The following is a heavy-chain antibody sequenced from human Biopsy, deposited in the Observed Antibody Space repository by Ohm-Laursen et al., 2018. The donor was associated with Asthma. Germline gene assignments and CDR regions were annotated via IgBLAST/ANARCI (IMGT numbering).Heavy chain of an antibody. D-gene: IGHD3-3*01. V-gene: IGHV3-30*18. CDR2: ISYDGSNK. CDR3: AKWDTYYDFWSGYYTRYNYYYYGMDV. J-gene: IGHJ6*02. Sequence: SLRLSCSASGFTFSSYGMHWVRQAPGKGLEWVAVISYDGSNKYYADSVKGRFTISRDNSKNTLYLQMNSLRAEDTAVYYCAKWDTYYDFWSGYYTRYNYYYYGMDVWGQGTTVTVSS. CDR1: GFTFSSYG.